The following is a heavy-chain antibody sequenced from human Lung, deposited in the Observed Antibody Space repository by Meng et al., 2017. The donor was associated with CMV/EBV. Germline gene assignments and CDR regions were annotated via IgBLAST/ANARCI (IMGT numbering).Heavy chain of an antibody. CDR3: ARQKYIVVIPSGMGNNWFDP. J-gene: IGHJ5*02. V-gene: IGHV4-39*01. CDR1: GASINNKLYY. CDR2: IYHNGST. D-gene: IGHD2-15*01. Sequence: GSLRLSCSVSGASINNKLYYWGWIRQPPGKGLEWIGNIYHNGSTYYSPSLKSRVTISVDTSKNHFSLRLSSVTAADTGVYYCARQKYIVVIPSGMGNNWFDPWGQXTLXTVS.